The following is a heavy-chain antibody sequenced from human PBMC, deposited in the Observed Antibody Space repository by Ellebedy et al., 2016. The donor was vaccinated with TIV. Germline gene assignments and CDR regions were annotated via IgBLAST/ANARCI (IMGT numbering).Heavy chain of an antibody. CDR3: VRFPRGATCADYLYYMDV. CDR2: ISYNGDET. Sequence: GESLKISCAASGFAFGGFAMNWVRQAPGKGLQWVSSISYNGDETFYADSVRGRFTISRDNAMNSLYLQIHSLRAEDTAVYYCVRFPRGATCADYLYYMDVWGKGIMVTVSS. CDR1: GFAFGGFA. J-gene: IGHJ6*03. D-gene: IGHD3-10*01. V-gene: IGHV3-21*01.